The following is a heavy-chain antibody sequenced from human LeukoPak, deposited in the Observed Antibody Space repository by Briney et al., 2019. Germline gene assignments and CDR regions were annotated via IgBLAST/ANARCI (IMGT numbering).Heavy chain of an antibody. Sequence: GRSLRLSCAASGFTFSSYGMHWVRQAPGKGLEWVAVISYDGSNKYYADSVKGRFTISRDNAKNSLYLQMNSLRAEDTAVYYCATQAYDILTGYYIGGVYWGQGTLVTVSS. J-gene: IGHJ4*02. CDR3: ATQAYDILTGYYIGGVY. CDR1: GFTFSSYG. V-gene: IGHV3-30*03. D-gene: IGHD3-9*01. CDR2: ISYDGSNK.